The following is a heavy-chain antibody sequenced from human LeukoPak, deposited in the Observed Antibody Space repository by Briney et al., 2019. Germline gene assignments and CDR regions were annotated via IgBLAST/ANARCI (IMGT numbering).Heavy chain of an antibody. CDR3: ARTYCGGDCRGYYYHYYMDV. CDR1: GGSISSSSYY. V-gene: IGHV4-39*07. CDR2: IYTSGST. D-gene: IGHD2-21*02. Sequence: SETLSLTCTVSGGSISSSSYYWGWIRQPPGKGLEWIGSIYTSGSTKYNPSLKSRVTISVDRSKNQFSLKLSSVTAADTAVYYCARTYCGGDCRGYYYHYYMDVWGKGTTVTISS. J-gene: IGHJ6*03.